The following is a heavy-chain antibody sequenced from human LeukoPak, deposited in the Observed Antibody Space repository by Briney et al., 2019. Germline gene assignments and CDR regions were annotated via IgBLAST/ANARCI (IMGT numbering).Heavy chain of an antibody. CDR1: GYIFTHNW. D-gene: IGHD3-10*01. J-gene: IGHJ4*02. CDR3: ARQTRDGSGSRGYSFDF. Sequence: GDSLKISCKGSGYIFTHNWIGWVRQMPGKGLEWRGIIYPGDSDTRYSPSFEGQVTISVDKSISTAYLQWSSLKASDTAMYYCARQTRDGSGSRGYSFDFWGQGTLVTVSS. V-gene: IGHV5-51*01. CDR2: IYPGDSDT.